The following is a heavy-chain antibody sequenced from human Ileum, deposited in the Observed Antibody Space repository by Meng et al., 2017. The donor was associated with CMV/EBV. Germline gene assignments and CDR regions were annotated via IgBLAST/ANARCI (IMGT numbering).Heavy chain of an antibody. V-gene: IGHV4-30-4*08. CDR3: VRQVVAASFDY. CDR1: GGPITSGNYY. CDR2: IYYSGSP. D-gene: IGHD2-15*01. Sequence: QGQLQESGPGLVKPSQTLSLTCTVSGGPITSGNYYWSWIRQPPGRGLEWIGYIYYSGSPYYKPSLKSRVTISLDTSKNQFSLNLRSVTATDSAVYYCVRQVVAASFDYWGQGALVTVSS. J-gene: IGHJ4*02.